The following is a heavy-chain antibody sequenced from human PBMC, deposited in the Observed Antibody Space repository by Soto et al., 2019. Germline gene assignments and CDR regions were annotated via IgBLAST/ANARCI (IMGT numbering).Heavy chain of an antibody. Sequence: ASVKVSCKVSGYTLTELSMHWVRQAPGKGLEWMGGFDPEDGETIYAQKFQDRVTMTEDTSTDTAYMELSSLRSEDTAVDYCATSYEGSGSYYPYNWFDPWGQGTLVTVSS. V-gene: IGHV1-24*01. D-gene: IGHD3-10*01. CDR2: FDPEDGET. CDR1: GYTLTELS. CDR3: ATSYEGSGSYYPYNWFDP. J-gene: IGHJ5*02.